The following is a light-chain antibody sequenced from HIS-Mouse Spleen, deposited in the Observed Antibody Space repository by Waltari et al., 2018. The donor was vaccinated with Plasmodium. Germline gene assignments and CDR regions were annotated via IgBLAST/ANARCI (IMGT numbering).Light chain of an antibody. J-gene: IGKJ1*01. CDR3: QQSYSTWT. Sequence: EIVMTQSPATLSLSPGERATLSCRASQSVSSSYLSWYQQKPGQAPRLLIYGASTRATGIPARFSGSGSGTDFTLTISSLQPEDFATYYCQQSYSTWTFGQGTKVEIK. V-gene: IGKV3D-7*01. CDR2: GAS. CDR1: QSVSSSY.